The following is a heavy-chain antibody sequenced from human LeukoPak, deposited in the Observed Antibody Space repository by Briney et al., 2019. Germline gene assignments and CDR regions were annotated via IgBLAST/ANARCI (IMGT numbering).Heavy chain of an antibody. CDR2: ISDSGGTT. CDR3: AKRDHRD. D-gene: IGHD3-10*01. V-gene: IGHV3-23*01. CDR1: GLTFSTYG. Sequence: GGTLRLSCAASGLTFSTYGMSWVRQAPGKGLEWVSAISDSGGTTYYADSVRGRYTISRDNSKNTLYLQMNSLRAEDTAVYYCAKRDHRDWGQGTLVTVSS. J-gene: IGHJ4*02.